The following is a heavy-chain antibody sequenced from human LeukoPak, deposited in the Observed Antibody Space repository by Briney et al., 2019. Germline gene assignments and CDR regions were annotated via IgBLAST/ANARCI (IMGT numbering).Heavy chain of an antibody. CDR2: ISSSSSPI. Sequence: GGSLRLSCAASGFTFSSYSMNWVRQAPGKGLEWVSYISSSSSPIYCADSVKGRFTVSRDNAKNSLYLQMNRLRDEDTAVYYCAKDWRGYRNGADDWGQGTLVTVSS. V-gene: IGHV3-48*02. J-gene: IGHJ4*02. CDR1: GFTFSSYS. D-gene: IGHD5-18*01. CDR3: AKDWRGYRNGADD.